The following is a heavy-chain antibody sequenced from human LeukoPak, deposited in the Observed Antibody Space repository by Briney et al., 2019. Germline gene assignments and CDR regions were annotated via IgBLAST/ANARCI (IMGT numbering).Heavy chain of an antibody. CDR3: ARGTGLRWFPLFDY. CDR2: ISAYNGNT. CDR1: GYTFTSYG. V-gene: IGHV1-18*01. D-gene: IGHD4-23*01. Sequence: ASVKVSCKASGYTFTSYGISWVRQAPGQGLEWMGWISAYNGNTNYAQKLQGRVTMTTDTSTSTAYMELSSLRSEDTAVYYCARGTGLRWFPLFDYWGQGTLVTVSS. J-gene: IGHJ4*02.